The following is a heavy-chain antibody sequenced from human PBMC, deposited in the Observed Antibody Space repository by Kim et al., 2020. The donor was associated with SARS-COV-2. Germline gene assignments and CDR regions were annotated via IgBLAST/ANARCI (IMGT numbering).Heavy chain of an antibody. D-gene: IGHD2-2*01. Sequence: SETLSLTCTVSGGSISSYYWSWIRQPAGKGLEWIGRIYTSGSTNYNPSLKSRVTMSVDTSKNQFSLKLSSVTAADTAVYYCAREGYQLLFFNWFDPWGQGTLVTVSS. J-gene: IGHJ5*02. CDR1: GGSISSYY. V-gene: IGHV4-4*07. CDR2: IYTSGST. CDR3: AREGYQLLFFNWFDP.